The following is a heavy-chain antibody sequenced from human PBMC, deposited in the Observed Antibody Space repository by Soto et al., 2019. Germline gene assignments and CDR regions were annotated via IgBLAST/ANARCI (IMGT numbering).Heavy chain of an antibody. CDR1: GFTVSGKKY. Sequence: LRLSCAAFGFTVSGKKYLAWVRQAPGKGLEWVSALYDLDGTYYADSVKGRFTTSSDSSRTTVYLQMNSLRPDDTAVYSCATWHLQEHAYDIWGQGTMVTVSS. CDR3: ATWHLQEHAYDI. V-gene: IGHV3-53*01. CDR2: LYDLDGT. J-gene: IGHJ3*02. D-gene: IGHD1-1*01.